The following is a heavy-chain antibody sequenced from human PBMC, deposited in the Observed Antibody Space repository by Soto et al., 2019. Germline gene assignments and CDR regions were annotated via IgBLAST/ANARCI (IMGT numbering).Heavy chain of an antibody. D-gene: IGHD3-9*01. CDR3: SYRLSEQLTGTIDPFDI. CDR2: IYWDDDK. V-gene: IGHV2-5*02. J-gene: IGHJ3*02. Sequence: QITLKESGPTLVKPTQTLTLTCTFSGFSLSSSGVAVGWIRQPPGKALEWLALIYWDDDKRYRPSLKSRLSVTQDISKTHVVRTMTNVDPVDTATYRSSYRLSEQLTGTIDPFDIWGQGTMVTVSS. CDR1: GFSLSSSGVA.